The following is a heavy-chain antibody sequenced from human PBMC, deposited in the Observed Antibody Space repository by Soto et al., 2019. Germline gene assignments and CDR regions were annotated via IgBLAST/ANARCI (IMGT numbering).Heavy chain of an antibody. CDR2: ISYDGSNK. D-gene: IGHD5-12*01. CDR1: GFTFSSYA. V-gene: IGHV3-30-3*01. J-gene: IGHJ4*02. CDR3: ARGLQEMATTEPAPFDY. Sequence: GGSLRLSCAASGFTFSSYAMHWVRQAPGKGLEWVAVISYDGSNKYYADSVKGRFTISRDNSKNTLYLQMNSLRAEDTAVYYCARGLQEMATTEPAPFDYWGQGTLVTVSS.